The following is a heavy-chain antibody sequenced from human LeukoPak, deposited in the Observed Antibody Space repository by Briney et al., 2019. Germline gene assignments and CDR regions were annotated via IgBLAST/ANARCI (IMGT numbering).Heavy chain of an antibody. CDR3: ARDLGYCSGGSCPARGY. Sequence: GGSLRLSCAGSGFTFSDYAMSWVRQAPGKGLEWVSNIDGSGGSTYYSDSVKGRFTISRDESKNTLYLQMNSLRAEDTAVYYCARDLGYCSGGSCPARGYWGQGTLVTVSS. D-gene: IGHD2-15*01. CDR2: IDGSGGST. CDR1: GFTFSDYA. V-gene: IGHV3-23*01. J-gene: IGHJ4*02.